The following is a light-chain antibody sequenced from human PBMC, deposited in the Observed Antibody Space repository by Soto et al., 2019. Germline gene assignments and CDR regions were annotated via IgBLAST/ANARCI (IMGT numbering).Light chain of an antibody. CDR1: QSVNNY. CDR2: DAS. CDR3: QHRNNRPFS. Sequence: EIVMTQSPATLSVSPGERATLSCRASQSVNNYLAWYQQRPGQAPRLLIYDASNRATGIPARFSGSGSGTDFTLTISSLEPEDFAVYYCQHRNNRPFSFGPGTKVDI. J-gene: IGKJ3*01. V-gene: IGKV3-11*01.